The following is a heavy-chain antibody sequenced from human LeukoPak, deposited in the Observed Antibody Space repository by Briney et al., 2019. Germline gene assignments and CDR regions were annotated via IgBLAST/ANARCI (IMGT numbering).Heavy chain of an antibody. V-gene: IGHV1-18*01. D-gene: IGHD3-3*01. J-gene: IGHJ6*02. Sequence: ASVKVSCKASGYTFTSYGISWVRQAPGQGLEWMGWISAYNGNTNYAQKLQGRVTMTTDTSTSTAYMELRSLRSDDTAVYCCARGGLDYDFWSGYYLYYYYGMDVWGQGTTVTVSS. CDR1: GYTFTSYG. CDR3: ARGGLDYDFWSGYYLYYYYGMDV. CDR2: ISAYNGNT.